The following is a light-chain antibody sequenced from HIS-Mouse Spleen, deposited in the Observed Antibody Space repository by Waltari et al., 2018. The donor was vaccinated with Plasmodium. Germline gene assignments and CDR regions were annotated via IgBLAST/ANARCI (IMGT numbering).Light chain of an antibody. J-gene: IGKJ3*01. V-gene: IGKV3-15*01. CDR3: QQYNNWPFT. CDR2: GAS. CDR1: QSVSSN. Sequence: IVMTQSPATLSVSPGERATLTCRTSQSVSSNLAWYQQKPGQAPRLLIYGASTRPTGIPARFSGSGSGTEFTLTISSLQSEDFAAYYCQQYNNWPFTFGHGTKLDIK.